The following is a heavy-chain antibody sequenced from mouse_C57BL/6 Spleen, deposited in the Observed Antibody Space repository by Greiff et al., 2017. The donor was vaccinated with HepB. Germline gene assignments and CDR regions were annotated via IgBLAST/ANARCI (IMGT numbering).Heavy chain of an antibody. D-gene: IGHD2-2*01. CDR1: GYTFTDYY. CDR3: ARDGYDAPSYAMDY. Sequence: QVQLQQSGAELVRPGASVKLSCKASGYTFTDYYINWVKQRPGQGLEWIARIYPGSGNTYYNEKFKGKATLTAEKSSSTAYMQLSSLTSEDSAVYFCARDGYDAPSYAMDYWGQGTSVTVSS. J-gene: IGHJ4*01. CDR2: IYPGSGNT. V-gene: IGHV1-76*01.